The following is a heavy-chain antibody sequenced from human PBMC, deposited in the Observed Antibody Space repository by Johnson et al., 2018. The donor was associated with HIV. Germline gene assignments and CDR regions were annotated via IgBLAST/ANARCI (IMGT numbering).Heavy chain of an antibody. CDR1: GFTFSSYA. CDR3: AKVGSGWYDPHDAFDI. D-gene: IGHD6-19*01. Sequence: VQLVESGGGLVQPGGSLRLSCAASGFTFSSYAMSWVRQAPGKGLEWVSAISGSGGSTYYADSVTGRFTISRDNSKNTLYLQMNSLRAEDTAVYYCAKVGSGWYDPHDAFDIWGQGTMVTVSS. CDR2: ISGSGGST. J-gene: IGHJ3*02. V-gene: IGHV3-23*04.